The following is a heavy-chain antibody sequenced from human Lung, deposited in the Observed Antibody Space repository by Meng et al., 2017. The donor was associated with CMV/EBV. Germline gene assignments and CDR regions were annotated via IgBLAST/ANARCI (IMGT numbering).Heavy chain of an antibody. Sequence: QVQLQESGPGLVKPSQTLSFTCTVSGASIRSRYYHWSWIRPPPGKGLKYIGHNYDSRSGTTYYNPSLKSRVTISVDTSNNQFSLKVISVTAADTAVYYCANYRVGAGGQGSWGQGTLFNVSS. J-gene: IGHJ5*02. CDR1: GASIRSRYYH. V-gene: IGHV4-30-4*08. CDR3: ANYRVGAGGQGS. D-gene: IGHD6-13*01. CDR2: NYDSRSGTT.